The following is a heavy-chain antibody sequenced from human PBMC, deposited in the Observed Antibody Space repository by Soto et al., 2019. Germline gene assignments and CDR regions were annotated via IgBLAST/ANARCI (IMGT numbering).Heavy chain of an antibody. CDR2: IYYSGST. J-gene: IGHJ4*02. CDR3: ARVVGCSGGSCYFDYFDY. CDR1: GASINNANYY. D-gene: IGHD2-15*01. Sequence: SETLSLTCTVSGASINNANYYWGWIRQPPGKGLEWIGYIYYSGSTYYSPSLKSRVTISVDTSKNQFSLKLNSVTAADTAVYYCARVVGCSGGSCYFDYFDYWGQGTLVTVSS. V-gene: IGHV4-30-4*01.